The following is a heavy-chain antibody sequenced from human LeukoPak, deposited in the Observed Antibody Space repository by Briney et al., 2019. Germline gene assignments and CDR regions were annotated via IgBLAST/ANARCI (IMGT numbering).Heavy chain of an antibody. Sequence: SETLPLTCAVYGGSFSGYYWSWIRQPPGKGLEWIGEINHSGSTNYNPSLKSRVTISVDTSKNQFSLKLSSVTAADTAVYYCARERGITIFGVNNWYFDLWGRGTLVTVSS. CDR1: GGSFSGYY. V-gene: IGHV4-34*01. D-gene: IGHD3-3*01. CDR3: ARERGITIFGVNNWYFDL. CDR2: INHSGST. J-gene: IGHJ2*01.